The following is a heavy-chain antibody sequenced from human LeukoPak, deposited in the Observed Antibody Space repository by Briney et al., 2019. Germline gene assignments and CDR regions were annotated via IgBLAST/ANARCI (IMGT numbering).Heavy chain of an antibody. Sequence: PGGSLRLSCAASGFTFSSYTIHWVRQAPGKGLQWVSGISPGGGPTYYADSVKGRFTISRDDSKNTLYLQMNNLRAEDTAVYYCAKDGAWLRFDDWGQGMLVTVSS. CDR3: AKDGAWLRFDD. D-gene: IGHD5-12*01. V-gene: IGHV3-23*01. J-gene: IGHJ4*02. CDR1: GFTFSSYT. CDR2: ISPGGGPT.